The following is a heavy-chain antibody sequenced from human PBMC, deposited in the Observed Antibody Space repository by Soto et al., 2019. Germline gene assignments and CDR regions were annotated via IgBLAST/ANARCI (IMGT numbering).Heavy chain of an antibody. CDR1: GYSFTSYW. CDR2: IYPGDSDT. CDR3: ARFASKEPFHCSGGSCYFGGWYFDY. D-gene: IGHD2-15*01. Sequence: EVQLVQSGAEVKKPGESLKISCKGSGYSFTSYWIGWVRQMPGKGLEWMGIIYPGDSDTRYSPSFQGQVTISADKSISTAYLQWSSLKASDTAMYYCARFASKEPFHCSGGSCYFGGWYFDYWGQGTLVTVSS. V-gene: IGHV5-51*01. J-gene: IGHJ4*02.